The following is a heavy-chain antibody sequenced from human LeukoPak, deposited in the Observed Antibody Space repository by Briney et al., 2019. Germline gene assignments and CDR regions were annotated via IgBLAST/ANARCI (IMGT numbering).Heavy chain of an antibody. CDR3: ARDITESDYDSSGYYLDY. CDR2: IISSSSYI. D-gene: IGHD3-22*01. CDR1: GFTFSSYS. J-gene: IGHJ4*02. Sequence: KAGGSLRLSCAASGFTFSSYSMNWVRQAPGKGLEWVSSIISSSSYIYYADSVKGRFTISRDNAKNSLYLQMNSLRAEDTAVYYCARDITESDYDSSGYYLDYWGQGTLVTVSS. V-gene: IGHV3-21*01.